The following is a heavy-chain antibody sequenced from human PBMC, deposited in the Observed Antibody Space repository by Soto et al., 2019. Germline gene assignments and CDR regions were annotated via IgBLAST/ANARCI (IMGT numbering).Heavy chain of an antibody. CDR1: GYTFTGYY. J-gene: IGHJ6*02. Sequence: ASVKVSCKASGYTFTGYYMHWVRQAPGQGLEWMGWINPNSGGTNYAQKFQGWVTMTRDTSISTAYMELSRLRSDDTAVYYCARGVFSQILCGMDVWGQGTTVTVSS. D-gene: IGHD6-13*01. CDR3: ARGVFSQILCGMDV. CDR2: INPNSGGT. V-gene: IGHV1-2*04.